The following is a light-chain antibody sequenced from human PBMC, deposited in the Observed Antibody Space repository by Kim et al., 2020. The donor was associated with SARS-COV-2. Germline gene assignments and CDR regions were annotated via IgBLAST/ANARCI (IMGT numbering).Light chain of an antibody. CDR3: MQATHWPWT. CDR2: KVS. V-gene: IGKV2-30*02. CDR1: RSLVHGDGNTY. Sequence: PASNPCRSSRSLVHGDGNTYLSWFQQRPGQSPRRLIYKVSNRDSGVPDRFSGSGSGTDFTLKISRVEAEDVGVYYCMQATHWPWTFGQGTKVDIK. J-gene: IGKJ1*01.